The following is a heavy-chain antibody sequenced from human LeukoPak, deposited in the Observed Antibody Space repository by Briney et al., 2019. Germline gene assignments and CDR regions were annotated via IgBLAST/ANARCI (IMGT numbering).Heavy chain of an antibody. CDR1: GGSISSSSYY. J-gene: IGHJ4*02. D-gene: IGHD6-19*01. V-gene: IGHV4-39*01. Sequence: SETLSLTCTVSGGSISSSSYYWGWIRQPPGKGLEWIGSIYYSGSTYYNPSLKSRVTISVDTSKNQFSLKLSSVTAADTAVYYCARHAYSSGCLDYWGQGTLVTVTS. CDR3: ARHAYSSGCLDY. CDR2: IYYSGST.